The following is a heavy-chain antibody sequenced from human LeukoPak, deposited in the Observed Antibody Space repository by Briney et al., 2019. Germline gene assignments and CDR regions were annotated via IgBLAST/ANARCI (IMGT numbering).Heavy chain of an antibody. CDR1: GFTFSTHA. J-gene: IGHJ4*02. V-gene: IGHV3-23*01. CDR3: AKAGLVRGGALDS. Sequence: PGGSLRLSCAASGFTFSTHAMTWVRQAPGKGLEWVSSITGSGDGTSAADSVKGRFTISRDNSKNTLYLQMNSLRVEDTAVYYCAKAGLVRGGALDSWGQGTLVTVSS. CDR2: ITGSGDGT. D-gene: IGHD4/OR15-4a*01.